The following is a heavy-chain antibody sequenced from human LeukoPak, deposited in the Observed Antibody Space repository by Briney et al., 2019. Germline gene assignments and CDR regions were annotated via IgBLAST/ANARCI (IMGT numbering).Heavy chain of an antibody. V-gene: IGHV3-13*01. CDR2: IGTAGDT. Sequence: GGSLRLSCAASGFTFSSYDMHWVRQATGKGLEWVSAIGTAGDTYYPGSVKGRFTISRENAKNSLYLQMNSLRAGDTAVYYCARGAGYCSSTSCFGPYYGMDVWGQGTTVTVSS. CDR3: ARGAGYCSSTSCFGPYYGMDV. J-gene: IGHJ6*02. CDR1: GFTFSSYD. D-gene: IGHD2-2*01.